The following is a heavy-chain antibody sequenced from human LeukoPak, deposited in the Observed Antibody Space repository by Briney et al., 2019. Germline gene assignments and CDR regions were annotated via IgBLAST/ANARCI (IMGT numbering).Heavy chain of an antibody. J-gene: IGHJ4*02. CDR1: GFTFSSYA. V-gene: IGHV3-23*01. CDR3: AAIVYSGTWPVGY. Sequence: GGSLRLSCAASGFTFSSYAMSWVRQAPGEGLEWVSGISAGGDTTYTADSVRGRFTISRDNSNNTLYLQMNILTAEDTAVYYCAAIVYSGTWPVGYWGQGTLVTVTA. CDR2: ISAGGDTT. D-gene: IGHD6-25*01.